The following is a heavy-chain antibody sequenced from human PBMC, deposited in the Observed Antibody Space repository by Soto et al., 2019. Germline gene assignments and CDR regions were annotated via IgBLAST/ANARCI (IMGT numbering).Heavy chain of an antibody. D-gene: IGHD2-2*01. CDR3: ARLGGFCSSTSCYGFYGMDV. J-gene: IGHJ6*02. CDR1: GGSISSGPYS. CDR2: FHYSEST. Sequence: QVQLQESGPGLVKPSETLSLTCTVSGGSISSGPYSWGWIRQPPGEGLEWIGTFHYSESTYYNPSLESRVTISVDTSKNQFSLKVTSVTVADTAMYYCARLGGFCSSTSCYGFYGMDVWGQGTTVIVSS. V-gene: IGHV4-39*01.